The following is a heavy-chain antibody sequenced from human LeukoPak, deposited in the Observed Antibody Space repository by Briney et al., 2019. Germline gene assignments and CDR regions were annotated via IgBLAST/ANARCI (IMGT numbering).Heavy chain of an antibody. CDR1: GVTVSSNY. CDR2: IYSGGST. Sequence: GGSLRLSCAASGVTVSSNYMSWGRQAPRKGLGWVSVIYSGGSTYYADSVKSRSTISRDNSKNTLYLQMNSLRAEHTAVYYCAREHQLLYLAYWGQGTLVTVSS. CDR3: AREHQLLYLAY. D-gene: IGHD2-2*01. V-gene: IGHV3-66*02. J-gene: IGHJ4*02.